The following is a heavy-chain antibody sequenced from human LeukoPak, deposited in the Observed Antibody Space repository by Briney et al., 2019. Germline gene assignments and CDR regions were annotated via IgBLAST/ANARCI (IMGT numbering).Heavy chain of an antibody. CDR1: GGSLSSYY. J-gene: IGHJ4*02. Sequence: PSETLSLTCTVSGGSLSSYYWSWIRQPPGKGLEWLVYIYYSGSTNYNPSLKSRVTISVDTSKNQFSLKLSSVTAADTAVYYCARGITGSTGFDYWGQGTLVTVSS. V-gene: IGHV4-59*08. CDR2: IYYSGST. D-gene: IGHD1-7*01. CDR3: ARGITGSTGFDY.